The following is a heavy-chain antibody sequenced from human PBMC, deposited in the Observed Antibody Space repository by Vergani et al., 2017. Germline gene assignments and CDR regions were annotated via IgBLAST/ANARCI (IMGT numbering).Heavy chain of an antibody. CDR2: ISAYNGNT. Sequence: QVQLVQSGAEVKKPGASVKVSCKASGYTFTSYGISWVRQAPGQGLEWMGWISAYNGNTNYAQKLQGRVTMTTDTSTSTAYMELRSLRSDDTAVYYYAREKTKNYDFWSGYYPYYYYMDVWGKGTTVTVSS. J-gene: IGHJ6*03. CDR1: GYTFTSYG. V-gene: IGHV1-18*01. D-gene: IGHD3-3*01. CDR3: AREKTKNYDFWSGYYPYYYYMDV.